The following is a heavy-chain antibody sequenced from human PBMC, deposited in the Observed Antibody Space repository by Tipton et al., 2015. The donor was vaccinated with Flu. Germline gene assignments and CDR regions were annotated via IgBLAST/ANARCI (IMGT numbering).Heavy chain of an antibody. CDR3: ARDQVSPHLTYGMDV. CDR2: IYYSGST. D-gene: IGHD2-21*01. V-gene: IGHV4-61*01. CDR1: GGSVSSGSYY. J-gene: IGHJ6*02. Sequence: TLSLTCTVSGGSVSSGSYYWSWIRQPPGKGLEWIGYIYYSGSTNYNPSLKSRVTISVDTSKNQFSLKLSSGTAADTAVYYCARDQVSPHLTYGMDVWGQGP.